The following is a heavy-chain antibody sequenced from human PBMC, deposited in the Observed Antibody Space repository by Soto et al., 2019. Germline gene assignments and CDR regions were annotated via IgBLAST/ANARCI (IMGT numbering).Heavy chain of an antibody. CDR2: ITAGNGNT. CDR1: GYIFTSYT. CDR3: ARTAGPTPFDP. D-gene: IGHD6-19*01. Sequence: QVQLVQSGAEVKKPGASVKVSCKASGYIFTSYTMHWVRQAPGQRLEWMGRITAGNGNTKYSQKFQGRLTITRDTSASTVYMELNKLRSEDTAVYYCARTAGPTPFDPWGQGTPVTVSS. V-gene: IGHV1-3*01. J-gene: IGHJ5*02.